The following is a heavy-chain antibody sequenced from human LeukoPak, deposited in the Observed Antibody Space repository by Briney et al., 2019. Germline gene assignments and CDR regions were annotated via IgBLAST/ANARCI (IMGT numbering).Heavy chain of an antibody. D-gene: IGHD3-22*01. Sequence: GGSLRLSCAASGFTFSSYAMHWLRQAPGKGLEWVAVISYDGSNKYYADSVKGRFTISRDNSKNTLYLQMNSLRAEDTAVYYCARDRYYYASSGYFDYWGQGTLVTVSS. CDR2: ISYDGSNK. CDR3: ARDRYYYASSGYFDY. CDR1: GFTFSSYA. V-gene: IGHV3-30*04. J-gene: IGHJ4*02.